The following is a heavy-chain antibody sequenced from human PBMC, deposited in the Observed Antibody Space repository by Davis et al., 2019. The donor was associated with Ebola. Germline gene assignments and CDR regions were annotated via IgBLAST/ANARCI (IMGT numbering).Heavy chain of an antibody. J-gene: IGHJ6*02. CDR2: IIPIFGTA. Sequence: SVKVSCKASGYTSTSYGISWVRQAPGQGLEWMGGIIPIFGTANYAQKFQGRVTITADESTSTAYMELSSLRSEDTAVYYCARGRRSMVQGVGMDVWGQGTTVTVSS. CDR3: ARGRRSMVQGVGMDV. V-gene: IGHV1-69*13. CDR1: GYTSTSYG. D-gene: IGHD3-10*01.